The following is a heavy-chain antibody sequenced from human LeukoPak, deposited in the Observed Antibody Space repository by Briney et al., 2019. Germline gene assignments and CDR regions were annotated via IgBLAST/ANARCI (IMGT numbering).Heavy chain of an antibody. CDR2: INGDGATT. J-gene: IGHJ4*02. CDR3: ARGVPASYGLVN. V-gene: IGHV3-74*01. D-gene: IGHD2-2*01. Sequence: GGSLRLSCAASGFTFSSNWLPWVRQAPGKGLVWVSRINGDGATTNYADSVTGRFTISRDNAKNTLYLQMNSLTAEDTAVYYRARGVPASYGLVNWGQGTLVTVSS. CDR1: GFTFSSNW.